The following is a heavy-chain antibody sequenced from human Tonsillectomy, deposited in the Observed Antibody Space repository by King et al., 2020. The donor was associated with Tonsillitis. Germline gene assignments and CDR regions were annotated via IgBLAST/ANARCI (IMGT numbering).Heavy chain of an antibody. CDR1: GYTFTGNY. CDR3: ARALGGAFVATFGANWFDP. CDR2: INPNSGGT. V-gene: IGHV1-2*02. Sequence: QLVQSGAEVKKPGSSVKVSCKASGYTFTGNYIHWVRQAPGQGLEWMGWINPNSGGTNYAQKFQGRVTMTRDTSISTAYMELRRLRSDDTAVYYCARALGGAFVATFGANWFDPWGQGTLVTVSS. D-gene: IGHD3-16*01. J-gene: IGHJ5*02.